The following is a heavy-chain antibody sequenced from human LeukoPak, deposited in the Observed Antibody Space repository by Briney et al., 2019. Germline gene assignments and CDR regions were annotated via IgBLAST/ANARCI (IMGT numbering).Heavy chain of an antibody. CDR3: AREGGPIAYFDY. CDR2: IRYDGSNK. V-gene: IGHV3-30*02. CDR1: AFTFRSYG. J-gene: IGHJ4*02. D-gene: IGHD2-21*01. Sequence: GGSLRLSCATSAFTFRSYGMHGVRQAPDKGLEWVAFIRYDGSNKYYADSVKGRFTISRDNAKNSLYLQMNSLRAEDTAVYYCAREGGPIAYFDYWGQGTLVTVSS.